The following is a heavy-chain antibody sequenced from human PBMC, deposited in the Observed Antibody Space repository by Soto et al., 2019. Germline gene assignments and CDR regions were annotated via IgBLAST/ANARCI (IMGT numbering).Heavy chain of an antibody. D-gene: IGHD5-12*01. V-gene: IGHV1-3*01. Sequence: QVQLVQSGAEVKKPGASVKVSCKASGYTVTSYAMHWVRQAPGQRLEWMGWINAGNGNTKYSQKFQGRVTITRDTSXSXAYMELSSLRSEDTAVYYCARDPDRGYSGYVYGMDVWGQGTTVTVSS. J-gene: IGHJ6*02. CDR3: ARDPDRGYSGYVYGMDV. CDR1: GYTVTSYA. CDR2: INAGNGNT.